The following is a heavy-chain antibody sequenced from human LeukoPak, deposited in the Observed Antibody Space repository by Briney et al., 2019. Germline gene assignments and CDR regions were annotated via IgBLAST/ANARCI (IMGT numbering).Heavy chain of an antibody. J-gene: IGHJ5*02. Sequence: SETLSLTCTVSDGSVSGYYWSWIRQSPGKGLEWIGYIYFTGFTHYNPSLKSRVTMSVDMSKYQFSLNLNSVTAADTAVYYCARDAYGGNSWGWFDPWGQGTLVTVSA. CDR2: IYFTGFT. V-gene: IGHV4-59*02. CDR1: DGSVSGYY. CDR3: ARDAYGGNSWGWFDP. D-gene: IGHD4-23*01.